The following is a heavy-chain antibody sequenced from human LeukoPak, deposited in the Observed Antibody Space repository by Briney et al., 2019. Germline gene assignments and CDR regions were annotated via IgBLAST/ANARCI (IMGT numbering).Heavy chain of an antibody. CDR1: GGSISSGGSY. Sequence: NTSQTLSLTCTVSGGSISSGGSYWSWIRQHPGKGLEWIGYIYYSGSTYYNPSLKSRVTISVDTSKNQFSLKLSSVTAADTAVYYCARARSGSYYDYWGQGTLVTVSS. V-gene: IGHV4-31*03. CDR2: IYYSGST. D-gene: IGHD3-10*01. J-gene: IGHJ4*02. CDR3: ARARSGSYYDY.